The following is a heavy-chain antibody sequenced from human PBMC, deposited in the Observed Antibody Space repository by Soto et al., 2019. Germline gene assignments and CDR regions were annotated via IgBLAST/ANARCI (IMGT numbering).Heavy chain of an antibody. D-gene: IGHD2-21*02. CDR1: GFSFSSLA. J-gene: IGHJ4*02. V-gene: IGHV3-23*04. Sequence: VRLVQSGGGVVKPGGSLRLSCAASGFSFSSLAMSWVRQAPGKGLEWVSSISGRGVDTLYADSVKGRFTISRDNSRNTLYLQVNSLRAEDTAVYYCAKDQTDVTLFDYWGQGTLVTVSS. CDR2: ISGRGVDT. CDR3: AKDQTDVTLFDY.